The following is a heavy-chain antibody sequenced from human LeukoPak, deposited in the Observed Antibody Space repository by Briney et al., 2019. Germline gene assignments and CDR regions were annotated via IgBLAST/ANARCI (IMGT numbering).Heavy chain of an antibody. V-gene: IGHV4-59*01. CDR2: IYYSGST. D-gene: IGHD2-8*01. J-gene: IGHJ6*02. CDR3: ARERMSGMDV. Sequence: SETLSLTCAVSGGSLSSYYWSWIRQPPGKGLEWIGYIYYSGSTNYNPSLKSRVTISVDTSKNQFSLKLSSVTAADTAVYYCARERMSGMDVGGQGTTVTVSS. CDR1: GGSLSSYY.